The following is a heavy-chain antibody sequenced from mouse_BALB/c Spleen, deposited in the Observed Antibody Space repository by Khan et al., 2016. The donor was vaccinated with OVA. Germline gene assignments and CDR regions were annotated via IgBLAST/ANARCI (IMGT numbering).Heavy chain of an antibody. CDR3: ARMARTIN. J-gene: IGHJ2*01. Sequence: EVKVEESGGGLVQPGGSLKLSCAASGFTFSSYGMSWVRQTPDKRLELVATINSNGGSTYYPDSVKGRFTIYSDNAKNTLYLQMSSLKSEDTAMYYCARMARTINWGQGTTLTVSS. CDR2: INSNGGST. V-gene: IGHV5-6-3*01. CDR1: GFTFSSYG.